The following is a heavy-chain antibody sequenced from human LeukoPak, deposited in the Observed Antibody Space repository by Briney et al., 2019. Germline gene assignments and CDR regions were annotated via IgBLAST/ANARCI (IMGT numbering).Heavy chain of an antibody. CDR2: IIPIFGTA. J-gene: IGHJ4*02. CDR1: GGTFSSYA. V-gene: IGHV1-69*06. CDR3: ARMGYDSSGPQYYFDY. Sequence: GASVKVSCKASGGTFSSYAISWVRQAPGQGLEWMGGIIPIFGTANYAQKFQGRVTITADKSTSTAYMELSSLRSEDTAVYYCARMGYDSSGPQYYFDYWGQGTLVTVSS. D-gene: IGHD3-22*01.